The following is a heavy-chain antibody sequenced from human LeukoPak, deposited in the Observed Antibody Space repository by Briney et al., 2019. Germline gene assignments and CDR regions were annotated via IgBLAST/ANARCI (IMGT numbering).Heavy chain of an antibody. D-gene: IGHD3-22*01. J-gene: IGHJ1*01. CDR1: GGSISSGGYY. Sequence: PSQTLSLTCAVSGGSISSGGYYWSWIRQPPGKGLEWIGYIYYSGSTNYNPSLKSRVTISVDTSKNQFSLKLSSVTAADTAVYYCARVRGDYDSSGYYYAEYFQHWGQGTLVTVSS. CDR3: ARVRGDYDSSGYYYAEYFQH. V-gene: IGHV4-61*08. CDR2: IYYSGST.